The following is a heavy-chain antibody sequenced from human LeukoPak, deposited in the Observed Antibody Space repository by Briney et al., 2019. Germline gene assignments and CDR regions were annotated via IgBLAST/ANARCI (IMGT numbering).Heavy chain of an antibody. Sequence: SAPLSLTFAVYGASFRGYYWSWIRPPPGKGLEWIGEINHSGSTNYNPSLKSRVTISVDTSKNQFSLNLSSVTAADTAVYYCAGGYCSDTSCYNAFDIWDQGAMVTVSS. V-gene: IGHV4-34*01. CDR2: INHSGST. CDR3: AGGYCSDTSCYNAFDI. D-gene: IGHD2-2*02. J-gene: IGHJ3*02. CDR1: GASFRGYY.